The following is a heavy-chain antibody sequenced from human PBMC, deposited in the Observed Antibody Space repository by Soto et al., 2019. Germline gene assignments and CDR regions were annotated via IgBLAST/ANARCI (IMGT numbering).Heavy chain of an antibody. D-gene: IGHD2-2*01. V-gene: IGHV3-23*01. CDR1: GFIFSNYA. Sequence: GGSLRLSCAASGFIFSNYAMTWVRQTPGKGLEWVSTIGGAGTFYGDSVKGRFTISRDDFQNTLYLQMNSLRVEDTAVYYCAEGTTTLDYWGLGTLVTVSS. CDR3: AEGTTTLDY. CDR2: IGGAGT. J-gene: IGHJ4*02.